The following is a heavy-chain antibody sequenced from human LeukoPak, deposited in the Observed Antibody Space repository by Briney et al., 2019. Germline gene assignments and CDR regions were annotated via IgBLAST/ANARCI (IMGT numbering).Heavy chain of an antibody. J-gene: IGHJ3*02. D-gene: IGHD6-19*01. CDR3: ARVFGQWLVSFDI. V-gene: IGHV3-74*01. CDR1: GFTFSSYW. Sequence: GGSLRLSCAASGFTFSSYWMHWVRQAPGKGLVLVSHINSDGSSTNYADSVKGRFTISRDNAKNTLYLQMNSLRAEDTAVYYCARVFGQWLVSFDIWGQGTMVTVSS. CDR2: INSDGSST.